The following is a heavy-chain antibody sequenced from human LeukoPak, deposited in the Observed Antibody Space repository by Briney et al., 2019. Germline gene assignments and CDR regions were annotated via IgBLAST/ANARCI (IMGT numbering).Heavy chain of an antibody. Sequence: GGSLRLSCAASGFTLNNAWMSWVRQAPGKGLEWLGRIKRETNGGTIDYAAPVKGRFTISRDDSRNTLYLQMDSLKIEDTAVYYCTTDRYYDNSELQYQHWGQGTLVTVSS. V-gene: IGHV3-15*01. D-gene: IGHD3-22*01. CDR3: TTDRYYDNSELQYQH. CDR1: GFTLNNAW. CDR2: IKRETNGGTI. J-gene: IGHJ1*01.